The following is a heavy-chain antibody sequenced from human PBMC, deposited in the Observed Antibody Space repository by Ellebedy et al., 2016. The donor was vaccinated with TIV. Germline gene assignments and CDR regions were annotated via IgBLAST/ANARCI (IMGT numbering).Heavy chain of an antibody. V-gene: IGHV3-23*01. CDR3: WKEEVVAVTPYLDY. D-gene: IGHD2-15*01. Sequence: GESLKISWVASGFTFSSYAITWVRQAPGKGLKWVSAMSDRGGRTYSADSVRGRFTISRANSKNTLYLQMNSRRAEDTAVYYCWKEEVVAVTPYLDYWGQGTLVTVSS. CDR1: GFTFSSYA. J-gene: IGHJ4*02. CDR2: MSDRGGRT.